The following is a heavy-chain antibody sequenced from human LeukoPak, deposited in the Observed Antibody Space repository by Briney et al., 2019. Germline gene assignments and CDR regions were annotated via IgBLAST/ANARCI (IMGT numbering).Heavy chain of an antibody. CDR3: AKEWQQLSYYFDY. CDR1: GYAFSSYA. D-gene: IGHD6-13*01. CDR2: ISGRGGRT. J-gene: IGHJ4*02. V-gene: IGHV3-23*01. Sequence: GGSLRRSRAAPGYAFSSYAMSWVNQALGQGLHWVSAISGRGGRTYYADSVKGRFTISRDKSKNTLYLQMNSRRAEDTAVYYCAKEWQQLSYYFDYWGQGTLVTVSS.